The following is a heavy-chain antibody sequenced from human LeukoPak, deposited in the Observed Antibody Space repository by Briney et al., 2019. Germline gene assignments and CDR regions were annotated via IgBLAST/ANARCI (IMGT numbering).Heavy chain of an antibody. J-gene: IGHJ4*02. CDR2: INHSESS. CDR1: GGSFSDYY. Sequence: SETLSLTCAVYGGSFSDYYWSWIRQPPGRGLEWIGEINHSESSNYNPSLKSRVTILVDTSKNQFSLKLNSVTAADTAVYYCARLVSQTERRFDSWGQGTLVTVSS. CDR3: ARLVSQTERRFDS. D-gene: IGHD6-13*01. V-gene: IGHV4-34*01.